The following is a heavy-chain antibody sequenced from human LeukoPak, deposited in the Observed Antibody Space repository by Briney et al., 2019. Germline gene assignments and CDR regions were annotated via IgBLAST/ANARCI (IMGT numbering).Heavy chain of an antibody. CDR3: ARGLGYCSSTSCFPFDY. CDR1: GFTFDDYA. V-gene: IGHV3-9*01. Sequence: RPGRSLRLSCAASGFTFDDYAMHWVRQAPGKGLEWVSGISWNSGSIGYADSVKGRFTISRDNAKNSLYLQMNSLRAEDTAVYYCARGLGYCSSTSCFPFDYWGQGTLVTVSS. J-gene: IGHJ4*02. D-gene: IGHD2-2*01. CDR2: ISWNSGSI.